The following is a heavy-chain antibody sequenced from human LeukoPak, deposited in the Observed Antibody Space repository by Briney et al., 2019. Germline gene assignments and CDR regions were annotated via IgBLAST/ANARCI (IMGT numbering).Heavy chain of an antibody. CDR1: GFTFSSYS. Sequence: GSLRLSCAASGFTFSSYSMNWVRQAPGKGLEWVSSISSGSSYIYYADSVKGRFTISRDNAKNTLYLQMNSLRAEDTAVYYCAKDRIVVVPAAIDAFDIWGQGTMVTVSS. D-gene: IGHD2-2*01. CDR2: ISSGSSYI. V-gene: IGHV3-21*04. J-gene: IGHJ3*02. CDR3: AKDRIVVVPAAIDAFDI.